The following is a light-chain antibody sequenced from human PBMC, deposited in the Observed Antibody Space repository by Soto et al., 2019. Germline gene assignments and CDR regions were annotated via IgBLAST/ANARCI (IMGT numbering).Light chain of an antibody. J-gene: IGLJ2*01. CDR3: SSYTVTNTLV. V-gene: IGLV2-14*01. CDR1: SSDVGAYNY. Sequence: QSVLTQPASVSGSPGQSITISCTGTSSDVGAYNYVSWYRQHPGKAPQLMIYEVTNRPSGVSNRFSASKSGNTASLTISGLHTKDEAHYYCSSYTVTNTLVFGGGTKLTVL. CDR2: EVT.